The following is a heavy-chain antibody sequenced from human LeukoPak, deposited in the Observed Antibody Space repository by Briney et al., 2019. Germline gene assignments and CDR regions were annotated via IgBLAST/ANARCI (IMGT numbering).Heavy chain of an antibody. CDR3: ARAQHFRVYDRSDYYPY. CDR2: ISYDGSNK. Sequence: GGSLRLSCAASGFTFSSYGMHWVRQAPGKGLEWVAVISYDGSNKYYAGSVKGRFTISRDNSKNTLYLQMNSLRAEDTAVYYCARAQHFRVYDRSDYYPYWGQGTLVTVSS. CDR1: GFTFSSYG. J-gene: IGHJ4*02. V-gene: IGHV3-30*03. D-gene: IGHD3-22*01.